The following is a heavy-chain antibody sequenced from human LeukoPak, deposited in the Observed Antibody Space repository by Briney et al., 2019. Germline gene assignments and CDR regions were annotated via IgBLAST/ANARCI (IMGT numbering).Heavy chain of an antibody. CDR3: ARGGVYSYDSSDTFDI. D-gene: IGHD3-22*01. V-gene: IGHV4-34*01. CDR2: INHSGST. J-gene: IGHJ3*02. CDR1: GGSFSGYY. Sequence: SETLSLTCAVYGGSFSGYYWSWIRQPPGKGLEWIGEINHSGSTNYNPSLKSRVTISVATSKTQFSLNLSSVTAADTAVYYCARGGVYSYDSSDTFDIWGQGTMVTVSS.